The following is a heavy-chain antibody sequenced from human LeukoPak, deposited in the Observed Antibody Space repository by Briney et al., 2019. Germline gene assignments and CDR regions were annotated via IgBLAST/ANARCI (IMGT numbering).Heavy chain of an antibody. D-gene: IGHD5-12*01. J-gene: IGHJ4*02. CDR3: ARLRVATIGDYLDY. Sequence: PSETLSLTCTVSSGSISTSNYYWGWVRQPPGKALEWIGNIFYSGSTYYSPSLKSRVTISVDTSKNQFSLKLSSVTAADTAVYYCARLRVATIGDYLDYWGQGTLVTVSS. V-gene: IGHV4-39*07. CDR1: SGSISTSNYY. CDR2: IFYSGST.